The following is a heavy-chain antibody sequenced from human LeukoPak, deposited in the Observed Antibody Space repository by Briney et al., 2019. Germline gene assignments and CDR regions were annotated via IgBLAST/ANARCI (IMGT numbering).Heavy chain of an antibody. V-gene: IGHV3-48*03. J-gene: IGHJ4*02. CDR2: ISNSGDIR. D-gene: IGHD1-26*01. Sequence: GGSLRLSCVVSGFSFSDYEMAWVRQAPGMGLEWISYISNSGDIRRYADAVKGRFAISRDNAKNSVSLQMNSLRADDTGLYFCAGGPQYSGSYGDWGQETLVTVSS. CDR1: GFSFSDYE. CDR3: AGGPQYSGSYGD.